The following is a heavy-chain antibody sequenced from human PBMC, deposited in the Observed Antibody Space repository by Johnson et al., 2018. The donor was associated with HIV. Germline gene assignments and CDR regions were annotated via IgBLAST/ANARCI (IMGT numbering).Heavy chain of an antibody. CDR2: IWNDGSNK. J-gene: IGHJ3*01. Sequence: QVQLVESGGGVVHPGGSLRLSCAASGFTFSSYGMHWVRQAPGKGLEWVAAIWNDGSNKYYADSAKARLTISSDESKDTVYLERTSLRTEDTAVYYCARSAGVNVVVEDFDLWGQGTMVTVSS. D-gene: IGHD2-15*01. V-gene: IGHV3-33*01. CDR3: ARSAGVNVVVEDFDL. CDR1: GFTFSSYG.